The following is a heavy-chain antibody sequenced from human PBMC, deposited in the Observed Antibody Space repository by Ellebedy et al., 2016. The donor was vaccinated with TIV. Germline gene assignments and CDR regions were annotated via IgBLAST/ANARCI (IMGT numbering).Heavy chain of an antibody. Sequence: MPSETLSLTCAVSGGSLRGYYWSWIRQPPGKGLEWIGEINPSGVINYDPSLKSRVTISADTSKNQVYLRLSSVSAADTANYFCAKGLGGLQLWFDPWGQGTLVTVSS. CDR3: AKGLGGLQLWFDP. J-gene: IGHJ5*02. CDR2: INPSGVI. CDR1: GGSLRGYY. D-gene: IGHD1-1*01. V-gene: IGHV4-34*01.